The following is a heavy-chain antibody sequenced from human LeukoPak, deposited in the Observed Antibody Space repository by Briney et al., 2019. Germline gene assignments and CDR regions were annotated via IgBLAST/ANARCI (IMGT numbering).Heavy chain of an antibody. CDR3: ARDVAVVESATSNFDH. V-gene: IGHV3-7*01. CDR1: GFRFSEYW. J-gene: IGHJ4*02. D-gene: IGHD2-15*01. Sequence: GGSLRLSCATSGFRFSEYWTTWVRQAPGKGLEWVASIKEDGSKTYYVDSLKARFTISRDNAQMSLYLRMNNLRVDDTAVYYCARDVAVVESATSNFDHWGQGTLVSVSS. CDR2: IKEDGSKT.